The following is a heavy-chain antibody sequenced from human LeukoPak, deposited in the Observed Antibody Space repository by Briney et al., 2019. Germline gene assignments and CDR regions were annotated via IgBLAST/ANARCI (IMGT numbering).Heavy chain of an antibody. V-gene: IGHV6-1*01. CDR3: ARHEIEPPDY. J-gene: IGHJ4*02. D-gene: IGHD2/OR15-2a*01. CDR2: TYYKSKWYN. Sequence: SQTLSLTCAISGDSVSSNIAAWHWIRQSPSRGLEWLGRTYYKSKWYNDYAVSVKSRITFNPDTSENQFSLHLNSVTPEDTAVYYCARHEIEPPDYWGQGTLVTVSS. CDR1: GDSVSSNIAA.